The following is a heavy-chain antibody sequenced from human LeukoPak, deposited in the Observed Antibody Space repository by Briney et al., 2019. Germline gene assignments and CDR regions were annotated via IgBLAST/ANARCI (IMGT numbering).Heavy chain of an antibody. CDR3: AREYSTVDY. Sequence: GGSLRLSCAASGLTFSSYSMNWVRQAPGKGLEWVSYISSSGSTTYYADSVKGRFTISRDNAKNSLYLQMNSLRAEDTAVYYCAREYSTVDYWGQGTLVTVSS. CDR1: GLTFSSYS. CDR2: ISSSGSTT. V-gene: IGHV3-48*04. D-gene: IGHD2-15*01. J-gene: IGHJ4*02.